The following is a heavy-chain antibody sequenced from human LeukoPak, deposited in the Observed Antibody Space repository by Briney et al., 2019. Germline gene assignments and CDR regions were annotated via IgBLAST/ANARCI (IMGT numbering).Heavy chain of an antibody. V-gene: IGHV4-61*05. CDR2: IYYSGST. J-gene: IGHJ1*01. CDR1: GGSISSSSYY. Sequence: SETLSLTCTVSGGSISSSSYYWGWIRQPPGKGLEWIGYIYYSGSTNYNPSLKSRVTISVDTSKNQFSLKLSSVTAADTAVYYCARAGGVYCSSTSCYAVYFQHWGQGTLVTVSS. CDR3: ARAGGVYCSSTSCYAVYFQH. D-gene: IGHD2-2*01.